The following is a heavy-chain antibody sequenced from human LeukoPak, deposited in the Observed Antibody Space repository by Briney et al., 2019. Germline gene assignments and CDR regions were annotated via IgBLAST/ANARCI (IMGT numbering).Heavy chain of an antibody. CDR3: ARDLPMAGNGWPNDY. D-gene: IGHD6-19*01. CDR2: INRDGSEK. Sequence: GGSLRLSCAASGFTFSSYWMSWVRQAPGKGLEWMANINRDGSEKYYVDSVKGRFTIPRDNAKHSLYLQMNSLRAEDTAVYYCARDLPMAGNGWPNDYWGQGTLVTVSS. CDR1: GFTFSSYW. J-gene: IGHJ4*02. V-gene: IGHV3-7*01.